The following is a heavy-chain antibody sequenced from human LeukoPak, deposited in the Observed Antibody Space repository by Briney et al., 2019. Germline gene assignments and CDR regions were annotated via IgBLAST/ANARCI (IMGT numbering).Heavy chain of an antibody. V-gene: IGHV4-4*07. D-gene: IGHD3-3*01. CDR2: IYTSGVT. J-gene: IGHJ4*02. CDR1: GGSMSSFY. Sequence: SETLSLTCTVSGGSMSSFYWDWIRQPAGKGLQWIGRIYTSGVTNYNPSLKSRVTMSVDTSKNQFSLKLSSVTAADTAVYYCAREFTAYDFWSGYIPLDYWGQGTLVTVSS. CDR3: AREFTAYDFWSGYIPLDY.